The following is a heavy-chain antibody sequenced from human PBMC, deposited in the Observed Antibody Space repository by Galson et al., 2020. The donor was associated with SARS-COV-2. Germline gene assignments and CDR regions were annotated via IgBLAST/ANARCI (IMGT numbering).Heavy chain of an antibody. D-gene: IGHD7-27*01. CDR3: ATGDVWFES. J-gene: IGHJ5*01. CDR1: GLTFSNTE. Sequence: GSLRLSCAASGLTFSNTEMNWVRQAPGKGLEWLSYISMSGITIYYADSVKGRFTISRDNAENSLYLQMNSLRAEDTGIYYCATGDVWFESWGQGTLVTVSS. CDR2: ISMSGITI. V-gene: IGHV3-48*03.